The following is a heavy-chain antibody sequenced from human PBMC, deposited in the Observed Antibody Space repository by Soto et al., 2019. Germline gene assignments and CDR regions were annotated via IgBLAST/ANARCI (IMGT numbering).Heavy chain of an antibody. CDR3: AKGENLWSVAGNWFDP. D-gene: IGHD6-19*01. Sequence: EVQLLESGGGLVQPGGSLRLSCAASGFTFSSYAMSWVRQAPGKGLEWVSAISGSGGSTYYADSVKGRFTISRDNSKNTLYLQMNSLRAEDTAVYYCAKGENLWSVAGNWFDPWGQGTLFTVSS. V-gene: IGHV3-23*01. J-gene: IGHJ5*02. CDR2: ISGSGGST. CDR1: GFTFSSYA.